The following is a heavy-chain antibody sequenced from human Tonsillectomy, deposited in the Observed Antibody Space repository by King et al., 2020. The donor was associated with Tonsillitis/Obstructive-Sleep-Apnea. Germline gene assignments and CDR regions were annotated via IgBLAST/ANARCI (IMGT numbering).Heavy chain of an antibody. CDR3: ARLPAYNCSLRYMDV. CDR1: GYIFTRYW. D-gene: IGHD5-24*01. Sequence: QLVQSGVEVKKPGESLKISCKGSGYIFTRYWIGWVRQMPGKGLEWMGIIYTGDSDTRYSPSFQGQVTISVDKSITTAYVQWSSLKASDTAMYYCARLPAYNCSLRYMDVWGKGTTVTVSS. CDR2: IYTGDSDT. J-gene: IGHJ6*03. V-gene: IGHV5-51*01.